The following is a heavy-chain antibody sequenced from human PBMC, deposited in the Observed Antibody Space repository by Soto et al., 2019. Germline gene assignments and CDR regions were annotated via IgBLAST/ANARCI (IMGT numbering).Heavy chain of an antibody. CDR3: ASSEFH. CDR1: GGSISSSNYY. CDR2: IYYSGST. D-gene: IGHD2-21*01. V-gene: IGHV4-39*01. J-gene: IGHJ4*02. Sequence: QLQLQESGPGLVKPSETLSLTCTVSGGSISSSNYYWGWIRQPPGKGLEWIGNIYYSGSTYYNPSLKRRVTIPVDTSKNQFSLKLSSVTAADTAVYYCASSEFHWGQGTLVTVSS.